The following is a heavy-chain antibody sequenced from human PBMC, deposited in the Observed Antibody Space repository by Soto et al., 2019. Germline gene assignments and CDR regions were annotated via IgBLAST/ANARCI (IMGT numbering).Heavy chain of an antibody. CDR2: ISSSGSTI. D-gene: IGHD3-9*01. V-gene: IGHV3-48*03. CDR1: GFTFSSYE. CDR3: ARDLIGGYDILTGYYHDAFDI. J-gene: IGHJ3*02. Sequence: GGSLRLSCAASGFTFSSYEMNWVRQAPGKGLEWVSYISSSGSTIYYADSVKGRFTISRGNAKNSLYLQMNSLRAEDTAVYYCARDLIGGYDILTGYYHDAFDIWGQGTMVTVSS.